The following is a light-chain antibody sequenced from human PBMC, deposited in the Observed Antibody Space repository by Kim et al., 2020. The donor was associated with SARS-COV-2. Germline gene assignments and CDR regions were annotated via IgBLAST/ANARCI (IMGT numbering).Light chain of an antibody. V-gene: IGLV3-1*01. CDR2: QVS. CDR1: KLGDKY. Sequence: SYELTQPPSVSVSPGQTASITCSGDKLGDKYACWYQQKPGQSPVLVIYQVSKRPSGIPERFSGSTSGNTATLTISGTQALDEAYYYCQAWDSSTSVFGGG. J-gene: IGLJ2*01. CDR3: QAWDSSTSV.